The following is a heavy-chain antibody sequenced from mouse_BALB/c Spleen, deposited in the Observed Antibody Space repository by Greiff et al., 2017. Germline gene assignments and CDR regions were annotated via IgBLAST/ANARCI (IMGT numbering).Heavy chain of an antibody. CDR2: IWGDGST. V-gene: IGHV2-6-7*01. CDR1: GFSLTGYG. Sequence: QVQLKESGPGLVAPSQSLSITCTVSGFSLTGYGVNWVRQPPGKGLEWLGMIWGDGSTDYNSALKSRLSISKDNSKSQVFLKMNSLQTDDTARYYCARAGNDYDSAWFAYWGQGTLVTVSA. CDR3: ARAGNDYDSAWFAY. D-gene: IGHD2-4*01. J-gene: IGHJ3*01.